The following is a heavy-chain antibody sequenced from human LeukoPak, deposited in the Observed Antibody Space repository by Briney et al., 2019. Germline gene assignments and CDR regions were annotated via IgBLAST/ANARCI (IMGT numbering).Heavy chain of an antibody. D-gene: IGHD1-7*01. J-gene: IGHJ6*02. CDR2: INQGGSEK. CDR1: GFTFSSYG. CDR3: AREGYNWNYGWIYYYGMDV. V-gene: IGHV3-7*01. Sequence: GGSLRLSCAASGFTFSSYGMSWVRQAPGKGLEWVANINQGGSEKYYVDSVKGRFTISRDNAKNSLYLQMNRLRAEDTAVYYCAREGYNWNYGWIYYYGMDVWGQGTTVTVSS.